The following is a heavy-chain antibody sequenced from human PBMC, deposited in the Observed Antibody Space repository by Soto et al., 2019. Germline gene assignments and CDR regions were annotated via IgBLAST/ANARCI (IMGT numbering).Heavy chain of an antibody. CDR2: IYPGDSDT. CDR1: GYSFTSYW. D-gene: IGHD2-2*01. V-gene: IGHV5-51*01. Sequence: PRESLKISCKGSGYSFTSYWIGWVRQMPGKGLEWMGIIYPGDSDTRYSPSFQGQVTISADKSISTAYLQWSSLKASDTAMYYCARRAYCSSTSCYSATGTTGRYNWFDPWGQGTLVTVSS. J-gene: IGHJ5*02. CDR3: ARRAYCSSTSCYSATGTTGRYNWFDP.